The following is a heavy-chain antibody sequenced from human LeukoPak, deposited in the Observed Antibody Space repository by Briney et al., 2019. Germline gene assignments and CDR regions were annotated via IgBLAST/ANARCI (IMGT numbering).Heavy chain of an antibody. J-gene: IGHJ6*02. Sequence: SETLSLTCTVSGGSISSYYWSWIRQPPGKGLEWIGYIYYSGSTNYNPSLKSRVTISVDTSKNQFSLKLSSVTAADTAVYYCASFPPYYYGMDVWGQGTTVTVSS. CDR3: ASFPPYYYGMDV. CDR2: IYYSGST. V-gene: IGHV4-59*01. CDR1: GGSISSYY.